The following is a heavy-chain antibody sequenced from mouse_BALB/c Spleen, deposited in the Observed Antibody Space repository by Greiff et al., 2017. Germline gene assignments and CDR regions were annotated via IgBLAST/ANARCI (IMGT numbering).Heavy chain of an antibody. D-gene: IGHD2-1*01. CDR3: ARDGNYRYYYAMDY. J-gene: IGHJ4*01. V-gene: IGHV1-20*02. CDR1: GYSFTGYF. Sequence: EVQLQESGPELVKPGASVKISCKASGYSFTGYFMNWVMQSHGKSLEWIGRINPYNGDTFYNQKFKGKATLTVDKSSSTAHMELRSLASEDSAVYYCARDGNYRYYYAMDYWGQGTSVTVSS. CDR2: INPYNGDT.